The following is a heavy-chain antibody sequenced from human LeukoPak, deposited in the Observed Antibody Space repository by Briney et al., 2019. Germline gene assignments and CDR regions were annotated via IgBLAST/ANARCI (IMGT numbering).Heavy chain of an antibody. CDR3: ARQLGYCSSTSCYADKADY. V-gene: IGHV4-39*01. CDR1: GGSISSSSYY. Sequence: PSETLSLTCTVSGGSISSSSYYWGWIRQPPGKGLEWIGSIYYSGSTYYNPSLKSRVTISVDTSKNQFSLKLSSVTAADTAVYYCARQLGYCSSTSCYADKADYWGQGTLVTVSS. J-gene: IGHJ4*02. D-gene: IGHD2-2*01. CDR2: IYYSGST.